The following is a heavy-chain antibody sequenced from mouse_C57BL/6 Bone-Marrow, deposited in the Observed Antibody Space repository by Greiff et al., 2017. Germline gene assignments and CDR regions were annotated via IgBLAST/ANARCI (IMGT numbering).Heavy chain of an antibody. CDR2: IYPRSGNT. J-gene: IGHJ1*03. V-gene: IGHV1-81*01. D-gene: IGHD2-13*01. CDR3: ASHGDYWYFDV. CDR1: GYTFTSYG. Sequence: QVQLKESGAELARPGASVKLSCKASGYTFTSYGISWVKQRTGQGLEWIGEIYPRSGNTYYNEKFKGKATLNADKSSSTAYMELRSLTSEDSAVYFCASHGDYWYFDVWGTGTTVTVSS.